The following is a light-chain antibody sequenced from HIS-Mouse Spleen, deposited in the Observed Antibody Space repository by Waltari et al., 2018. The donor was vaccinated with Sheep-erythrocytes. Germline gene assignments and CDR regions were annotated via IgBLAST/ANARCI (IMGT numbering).Light chain of an antibody. Sequence: QSALTQPRSVSGSPGQSVTIPCTGTSSDVGGYNYVSWYQQHPGKAPKLMIYDVSKRPSGVPDRFSGSKSGNTASLTISGLQAEDEADYYCCLYAGSYNHVFATGTKVTVL. V-gene: IGLV2-11*01. CDR3: CLYAGSYNHV. J-gene: IGLJ1*01. CDR2: DVS. CDR1: SSDVGGYNY.